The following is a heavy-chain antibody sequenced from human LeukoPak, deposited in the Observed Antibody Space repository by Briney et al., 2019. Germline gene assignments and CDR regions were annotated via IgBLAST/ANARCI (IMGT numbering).Heavy chain of an antibody. CDR2: ISGSSSTK. V-gene: IGHV3-48*01. D-gene: IGHD1-26*01. J-gene: IGHJ4*02. CDR1: GFTFSSYD. CDR3: ARDRKSGEWDLVP. Sequence: GGSLRLSCAASGFTFSSYDMDWVRQAPGKGLEWVSYISGSSSTKYYADSVKGRFIISRDNAKNSLYLQMNSLRAEDTAVYYCARDRKSGEWDLVPWGQGTLVTVSS.